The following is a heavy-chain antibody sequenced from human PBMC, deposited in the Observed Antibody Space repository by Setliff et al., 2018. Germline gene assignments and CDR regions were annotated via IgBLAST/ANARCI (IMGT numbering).Heavy chain of an antibody. J-gene: IGHJ4*02. D-gene: IGHD3-22*01. V-gene: IGHV4-61*09. CDR2: IYTSGST. CDR3: ARQGGDYYDGSGYYYAPFDF. Sequence: SETLSLTCTVSGGSISSGSYYWSWIRQPAGKGLEWIGHIYTSGSTNYNPSLKSRVTISVDTSKNQFSLKLSSVTAADTAVYYCARQGGDYYDGSGYYYAPFDFWGQGTLVTVSS. CDR1: GGSISSGSYY.